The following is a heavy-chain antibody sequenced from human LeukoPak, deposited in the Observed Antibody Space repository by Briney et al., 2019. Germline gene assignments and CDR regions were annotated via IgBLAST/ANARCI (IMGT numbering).Heavy chain of an antibody. J-gene: IGHJ4*02. CDR1: GFTFSSYW. D-gene: IGHD5-12*01. CDR3: ASANSGYNY. Sequence: GSLRLSCAASGFTFSSYWMHWIRQPPGKGLEWIGEINHSGSTNYNPSLKSRVTISVDTSKNQFSLKLSSVTAADTAVYYCASANSGYNYWGQGTLVTVSS. CDR2: INHSGST. V-gene: IGHV4-34*01.